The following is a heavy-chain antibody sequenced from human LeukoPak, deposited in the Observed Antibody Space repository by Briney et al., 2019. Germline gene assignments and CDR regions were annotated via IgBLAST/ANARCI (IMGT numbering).Heavy chain of an antibody. V-gene: IGHV4-30-2*01. J-gene: IGHJ6*03. CDR3: AREINYDYYMDV. CDR2: IYHSGST. CDR1: GGSISSGGYY. Sequence: PSETLSLTCTVSGGSISSGGYYWSWIRQPPGKGLEWIGYIYHSGSTYYNPSLKSRVTISVDRSKNQFSLKLSSVTAADTAVYYCAREINYDYYMDVWGKGTTVTVSS.